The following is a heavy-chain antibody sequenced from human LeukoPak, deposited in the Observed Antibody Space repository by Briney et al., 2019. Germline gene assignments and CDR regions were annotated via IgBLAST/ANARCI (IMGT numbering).Heavy chain of an antibody. CDR1: GLLFSSHG. Sequence: GGSLRLSCAASSGLLFSSHGMHWVRQAPGKGLEWVAVIWYDGSNKWYADSVKGRFTISRDNSKNTLYLQMDSLRAEDTAVYYCARARNNYDSSGYSALDCWGQGTLVTVSS. CDR3: ARARNNYDSSGYSALDC. D-gene: IGHD3-22*01. CDR2: IWYDGSNK. V-gene: IGHV3-33*01. J-gene: IGHJ4*02.